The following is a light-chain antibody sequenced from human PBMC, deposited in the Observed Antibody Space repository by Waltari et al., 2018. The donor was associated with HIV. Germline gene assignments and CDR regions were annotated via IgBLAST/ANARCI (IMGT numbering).Light chain of an antibody. CDR1: SSNIGAAYV. CDR3: QSYVSSVNVV. J-gene: IGLJ3*02. CDR2: ANT. V-gene: IGLV1-40*01. Sequence: QSVLTQPPSAAGAPGQTVTISRTGASSNIGAAYVILWYQQVPGTAPKLLIYANTNRPSGVPDRFSGSKSGTSASLAISGLQTEDEADYYCQSYVSSVNVVFGGGTRVTVL.